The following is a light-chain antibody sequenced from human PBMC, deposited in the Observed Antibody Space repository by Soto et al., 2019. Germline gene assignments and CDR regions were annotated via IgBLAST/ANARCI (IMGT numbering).Light chain of an antibody. J-gene: IGKJ5*01. V-gene: IGKV3-11*01. CDR2: GAF. CDR1: RSVRSN. Sequence: EVVLTQSPGTLSFSPGERASLSCRASRSVRSNFLAWYQQKPGQAPRLLIYGAFNRATGIPARFSGSGSGTDFTLTINSLEPEDFAVYYCQQRNIWPPVTFGQGTRLEIK. CDR3: QQRNIWPPVT.